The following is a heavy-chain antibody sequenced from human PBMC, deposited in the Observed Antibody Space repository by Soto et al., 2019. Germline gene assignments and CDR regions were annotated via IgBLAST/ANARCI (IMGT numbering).Heavy chain of an antibody. J-gene: IGHJ4*01. D-gene: IGHD1-26*01. CDR1: GGSISSSSYY. Sequence: SETLSLTCTVSGGSISSSSYYWGWIRQPPGKGLEWIGSIYYSGSTYYNPSLKSRVTISVDTSKNQFSLKLSSVTAADTAVYYCARLFGGALEYSFDYWGHGTLVTVS. V-gene: IGHV4-39*01. CDR2: IYYSGST. CDR3: ARLFGGALEYSFDY.